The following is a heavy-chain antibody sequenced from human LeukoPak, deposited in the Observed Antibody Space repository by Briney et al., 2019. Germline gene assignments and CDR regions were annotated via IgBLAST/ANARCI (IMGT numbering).Heavy chain of an antibody. J-gene: IGHJ4*02. CDR1: GFTFSSYT. CDR2: IGPSSGT. Sequence: GGSLRPSCAASGFTFSSYTMNWVRQAPGKGLEWVSYIGPSSGTYYADSVKGRFTISRDNAENSLYLQMNSPRVEDTAVYYCARVWGSYQSDYWGQGTLVTVSS. D-gene: IGHD3-16*02. CDR3: ARVWGSYQSDY. V-gene: IGHV3-48*01.